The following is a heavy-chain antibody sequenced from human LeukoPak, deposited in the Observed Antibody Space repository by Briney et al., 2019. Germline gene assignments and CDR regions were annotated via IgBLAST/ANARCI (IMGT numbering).Heavy chain of an antibody. CDR1: GFTFDDYA. V-gene: IGHV3-21*01. CDR3: AELGITMIGGV. Sequence: GGSLRLSCAASGFTFDDYAMHWVRQAPGKGLEWVSSISSSSSYIYYADSVKGRFTISRDNAKNSLYLQMNSLRAEDTAVYYCAELGITMIGGVWGKGTTVTISS. D-gene: IGHD3-10*02. J-gene: IGHJ6*04. CDR2: ISSSSSYI.